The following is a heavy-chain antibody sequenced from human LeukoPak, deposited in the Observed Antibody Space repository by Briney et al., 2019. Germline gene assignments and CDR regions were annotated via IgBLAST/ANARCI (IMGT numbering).Heavy chain of an antibody. V-gene: IGHV4-34*01. CDR1: GGSLSGYY. J-gene: IGHJ6*02. CDR2: INHSGST. Sequence: PSETLSLTCAVYGGSLSGYYWSWIRQPPGKGLEWIGEINHSGSTNYNPSLKSRVTISVDTSKNQFSLKLSSVTAADTAVYYCARRYHYYGMDVWGQGTTVTVSS. CDR3: ARRYHYYGMDV.